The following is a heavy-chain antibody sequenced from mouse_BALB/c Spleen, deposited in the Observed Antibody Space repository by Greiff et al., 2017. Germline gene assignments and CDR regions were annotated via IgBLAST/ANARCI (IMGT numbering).Heavy chain of an antibody. CDR1: GFTFSDYY. V-gene: IGHV5-4*02. CDR3: ARGPAAMDY. J-gene: IGHJ4*01. CDR2: ISDGGSYT. Sequence: EVKVVESGGGLVKPGGSLKLSCAASGFTFSDYYMYWVRQTPEKRLEWVATISDGGSYTYYPDSVKGRFTISRDNAKNNLYLQMSSLKSEDTAMYYCARGPAAMDYWGQGTSVTVSS.